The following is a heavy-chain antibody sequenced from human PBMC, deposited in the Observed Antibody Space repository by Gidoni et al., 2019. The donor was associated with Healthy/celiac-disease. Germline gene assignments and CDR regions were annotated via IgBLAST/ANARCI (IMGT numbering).Heavy chain of an antibody. Sequence: EVQLVQSGAEVKKPGESLKISCKGSGYSFTSYWIGWVRRMPGKGLEWRGIIYPGDSDTRYSPSFQGQVTISADKSISTAYLQWSSLKASDTAMYYCARLRGRVGNYYENWFDPWGQGTLVTVSS. J-gene: IGHJ5*02. CDR1: GYSFTSYW. CDR2: IYPGDSDT. V-gene: IGHV5-51*01. D-gene: IGHD3-22*01. CDR3: ARLRGRVGNYYENWFDP.